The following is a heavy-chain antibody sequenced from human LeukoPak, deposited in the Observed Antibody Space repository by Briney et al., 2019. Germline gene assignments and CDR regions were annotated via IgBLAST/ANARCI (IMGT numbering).Heavy chain of an antibody. D-gene: IGHD5-24*01. J-gene: IGHJ4*02. V-gene: IGHV4-38-2*02. CDR2: IYHSGST. CDR3: ARVRRDGYNWVDY. Sequence: SETLSLTCTVSGYSISSGYYWGWIRQPPGKGLEWIGSIYHSGSTYYNPSLKSRVTISVDTSKNQFSLKLSSVTAADTAVYYCARVRRDGYNWVDYWGQGTLVTVSS. CDR1: GYSISSGYY.